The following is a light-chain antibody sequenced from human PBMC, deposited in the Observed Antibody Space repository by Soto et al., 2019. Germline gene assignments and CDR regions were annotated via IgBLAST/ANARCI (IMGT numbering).Light chain of an antibody. Sequence: QSVLTQPPSASGTPGQRVTISCSGSSSNIGSNYVYWYQQLPGTAPKPLIYRNNQRPSGVPDRLSGSKSGTSASLAISGLRSEDEADYYCAAWDDSLSGLYVFGTGTKVTVL. CDR1: SSNIGSNY. CDR2: RNN. J-gene: IGLJ1*01. CDR3: AAWDDSLSGLYV. V-gene: IGLV1-47*01.